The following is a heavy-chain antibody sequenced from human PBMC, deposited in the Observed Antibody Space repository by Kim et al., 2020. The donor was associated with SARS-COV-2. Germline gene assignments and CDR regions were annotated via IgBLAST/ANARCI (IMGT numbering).Heavy chain of an antibody. CDR1: GFPFNIFA. V-gene: IGHV3-30*03. Sequence: GGSLRLSCAASGFPFNIFAMHWVRQAPGKGLEWVSFISRDTIATYYADSVKGRSIVSRDDSTNMLYLQLNNLRAEDSAVYYCARDSYRYDSWGRGTLVTV. CDR2: ISRDTIAT. CDR3: ARDSYRYDS. D-gene: IGHD5-18*01. J-gene: IGHJ4*02.